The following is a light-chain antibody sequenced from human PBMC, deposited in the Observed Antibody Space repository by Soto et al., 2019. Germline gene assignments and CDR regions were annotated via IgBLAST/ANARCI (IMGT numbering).Light chain of an antibody. J-gene: IGKJ1*01. CDR1: QSVSSN. V-gene: IGKV3-15*01. Sequence: EIVMTQSPATLSVSPGGRATLSCRASQSVSSNLAWYQQKPGQAPRLLIYGASTRATGIPARFSGSGSGTEFTLTISSLQSEDFAVYYCQQYNNWPKTFGQGSMVDVK. CDR2: GAS. CDR3: QQYNNWPKT.